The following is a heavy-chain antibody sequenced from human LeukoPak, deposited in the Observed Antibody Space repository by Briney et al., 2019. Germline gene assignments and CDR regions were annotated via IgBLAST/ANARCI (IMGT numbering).Heavy chain of an antibody. V-gene: IGHV1-2*04. CDR2: INPNSGGT. CDR1: GYTFTGYY. J-gene: IGHJ2*01. Sequence: ASVKVSCKASGYTFTGYYMHWVRQAPGQGLEWMGWINPNSGGTNYAQKFQGWVTMTRDTSISTAYMELSRLRSDDTAVYYCAKSSSSWTIYWYFDLWGRGTLVTVSS. CDR3: AKSSSSWTIYWYFDL. D-gene: IGHD6-13*01.